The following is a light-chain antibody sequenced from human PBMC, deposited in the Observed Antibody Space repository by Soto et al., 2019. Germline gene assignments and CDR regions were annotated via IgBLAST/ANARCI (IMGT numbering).Light chain of an antibody. V-gene: IGKV3-20*01. J-gene: IGKJ5*01. Sequence: EVVLTQSPGTLSLSRGERATLSCRASERIYSAYLVWYQQKPGQAPSLLIYGTSSRATGIPDRFSGSGSGTDFPLTISRLEPEDFAVYYCQQYGNSPITFGQGTRLEIK. CDR3: QQYGNSPIT. CDR1: ERIYSAY. CDR2: GTS.